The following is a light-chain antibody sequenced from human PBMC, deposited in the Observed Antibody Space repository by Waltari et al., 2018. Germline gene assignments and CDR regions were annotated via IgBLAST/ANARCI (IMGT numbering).Light chain of an antibody. CDR3: QCQQFQISPRMYS. J-gene: IGKJ2*03. CDR1: QPVRSTY. V-gene: IGKV3-20*01. Sequence: IVLTQSLGTLSLSPGDRATLSCRASQPVRSTYGAWYPQKPGQAPRLRIYGGDDRATDIPDRVSGSGSGTDFTLTINRLEPEDFAVYYCQCQQFQISPRMYSFGQGTKLEIK. CDR2: GGD.